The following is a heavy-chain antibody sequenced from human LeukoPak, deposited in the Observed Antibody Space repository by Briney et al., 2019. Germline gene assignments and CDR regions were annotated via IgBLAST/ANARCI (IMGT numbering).Heavy chain of an antibody. Sequence: VPPSETLSLTLTLSGGSISSYYWSWIRQPPGKGLEWIGYIYYSGSTNYNPSLKSGVTISADTSKNQFSLKLSSVTAADTAVYYCARGLAYYYDSSGYGAFDIWGQGTMVTVSS. CDR2: IYYSGST. J-gene: IGHJ3*02. CDR3: ARGLAYYYDSSGYGAFDI. CDR1: GGSISSYY. D-gene: IGHD3-22*01. V-gene: IGHV4-59*01.